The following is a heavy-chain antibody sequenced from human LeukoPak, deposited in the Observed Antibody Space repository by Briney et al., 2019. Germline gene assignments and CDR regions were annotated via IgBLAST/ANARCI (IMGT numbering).Heavy chain of an antibody. J-gene: IGHJ5*02. Sequence: GGSLRLSCAASGFTFSDYYMSWIRQAPGKGLEWVSYISSSGSTIYYADSVKGRFTISRDNAKNSLYLQMNSLRAEDTAVYYCAKGPITMVRGVISDLDWFDPWGQGTLVTVSS. CDR3: AKGPITMVRGVISDLDWFDP. CDR1: GFTFSDYY. CDR2: ISSSGSTI. D-gene: IGHD3-10*01. V-gene: IGHV3-11*04.